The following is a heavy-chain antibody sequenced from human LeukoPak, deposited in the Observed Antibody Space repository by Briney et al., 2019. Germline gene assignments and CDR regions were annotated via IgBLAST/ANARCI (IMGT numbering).Heavy chain of an antibody. CDR3: ARRGPYFDY. V-gene: IGHV3-7*01. J-gene: IGHJ4*02. CDR2: IKQDGSEK. D-gene: IGHD3-10*01. CDR1: GFTFGSYW. Sequence: GGSLRLSCAASGFTFGSYWMSWVRQAPGKGLEWVANIKQDGSEKYYVDSVKGRFTISRDNAKNSLYLQMNSLRPEDTSIYYCARRGPYFDYWGQGILVTVSS.